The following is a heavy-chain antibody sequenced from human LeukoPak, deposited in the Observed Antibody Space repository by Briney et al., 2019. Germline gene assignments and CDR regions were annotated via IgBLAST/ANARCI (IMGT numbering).Heavy chain of an antibody. CDR2: IYYSGST. CDR1: GGSISSYY. Sequence: SETLSLTCTVSGGSISSYYWSWIRQPPGKGLEWIGYIYYSGSTNYNPSLKSRVTISVDTSKNQFSLQLNSVTPEDTAVYYCARLAATEAFDIWGQGTMVTVSS. D-gene: IGHD4-17*01. J-gene: IGHJ3*02. V-gene: IGHV4-59*12. CDR3: ARLAATEAFDI.